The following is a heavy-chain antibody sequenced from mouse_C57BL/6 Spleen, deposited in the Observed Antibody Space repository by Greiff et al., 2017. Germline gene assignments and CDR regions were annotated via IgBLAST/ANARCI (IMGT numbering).Heavy chain of an antibody. D-gene: IGHD1-1*01. J-gene: IGHJ1*03. CDR2: IDPEDGET. V-gene: IGHV14-2*01. CDR1: GFNIKDYY. Sequence: VQLQQSGAALVKPGASVKLSCTASGFNIKDYYMHWVQQRPEQGLEWIGRIDPEDGETKYATKFQGKATITADTSSNTAYLQLSSLTSEDAAVYYCARAGGSSYWYFDVWGTGTTVTVSS. CDR3: ARAGGSSYWYFDV.